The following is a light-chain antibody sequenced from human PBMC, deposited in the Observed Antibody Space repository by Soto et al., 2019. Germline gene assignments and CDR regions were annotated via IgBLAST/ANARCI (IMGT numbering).Light chain of an antibody. CDR3: SSYTSLSTLVL. Sequence: QSALTQPASVSGSPGQWITISCTGTSSDVGGYTSVSWYQKHPGKAPKLMIYEVRNRPSGVSNRFSASKSGNTASLTISGLQAEDEADYYCSSYTSLSTLVLFGGGTKVTVL. V-gene: IGLV2-14*01. J-gene: IGLJ2*01. CDR1: SSDVGGYTS. CDR2: EVR.